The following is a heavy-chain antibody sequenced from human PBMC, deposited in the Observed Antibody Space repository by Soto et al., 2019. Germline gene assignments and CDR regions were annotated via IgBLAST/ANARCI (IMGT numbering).Heavy chain of an antibody. CDR2: ISYDGSNK. J-gene: IGHJ6*02. Sequence: PGGSLRLSCAASGFTFSSYAMHWVRQAPGKGLEWVAVISYDGSNKYYADSVKGRFTISRDNSKNTLYLQMNSLRAEDTAVYYCARTRGSAVAGWDYYYYGMDVWGQGTTVTVSS. V-gene: IGHV3-30-3*01. CDR1: GFTFSSYA. D-gene: IGHD6-19*01. CDR3: ARTRGSAVAGWDYYYYGMDV.